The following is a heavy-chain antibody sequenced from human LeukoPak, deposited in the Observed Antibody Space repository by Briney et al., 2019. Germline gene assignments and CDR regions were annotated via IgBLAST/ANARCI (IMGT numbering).Heavy chain of an antibody. D-gene: IGHD2-8*01. CDR2: VSHTGTT. J-gene: IGHJ4*02. CDR3: ARVALGEWSDPHFDS. V-gene: IGHV4-4*02. CDR1: GVSISTSIW. Sequence: PSETLSLTCTVSGVSISTSIWWSWVRHSPGKGLEWIGEVSHTGTTNYNPSLKSRLTISVDKSKNQFSLNLRSVTAADTAVYYCARVALGEWSDPHFDSWGQGARVTVSS.